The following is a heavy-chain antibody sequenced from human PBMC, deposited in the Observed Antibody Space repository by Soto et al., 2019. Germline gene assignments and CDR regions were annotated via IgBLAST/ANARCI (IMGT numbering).Heavy chain of an antibody. CDR2: ISADNDNT. CDR1: GYTFTKYG. CDR3: ARGTSGYDYGLFDF. V-gene: IGHV1-18*01. J-gene: IGHJ4*02. D-gene: IGHD5-12*01. Sequence: VQLVQSGGEVGKPGASVTVSCRASGYTFTKYGISWVRQAPEQGLEWMGWISADNDNTTSTQNLQGRVTMTTDTSTSTAYMQLRSLRSDDSAVYFCARGTSGYDYGLFDFWGQGTLVTVSS.